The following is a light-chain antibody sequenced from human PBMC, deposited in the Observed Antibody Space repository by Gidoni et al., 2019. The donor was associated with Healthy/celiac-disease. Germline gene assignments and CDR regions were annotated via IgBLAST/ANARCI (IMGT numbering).Light chain of an antibody. V-gene: IGKV3-11*01. CDR3: QQPWGT. Sequence: EIVSTQPPATLSLSPGERATLSCRASQSVSSYLAWYQQNPGQAPRLLIYDASNRATGIPARFSGSGSGTDFTLTISSLEPEDFAVYYCQQPWGTFXQXTKVEIK. CDR2: DAS. J-gene: IGKJ1*01. CDR1: QSVSSY.